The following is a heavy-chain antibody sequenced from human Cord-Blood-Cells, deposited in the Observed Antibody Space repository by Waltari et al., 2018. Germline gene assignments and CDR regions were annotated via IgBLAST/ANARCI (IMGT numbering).Heavy chain of an antibody. D-gene: IGHD2-15*01. CDR3: ARDRHCSGGSCYSAWFDP. CDR2: ISAYNGNT. J-gene: IGHJ5*02. CDR1: GYTFTSYG. V-gene: IGHV1-18*01. Sequence: QVQLVQSGAEVKKPGASVKVSCKASGYTFTSYGISWVRQAPGQGLEWMGWISAYNGNTNYAQKLQGRVTMTTDTSTSTAYRELSSLRSDDTAVYYCARDRHCSGGSCYSAWFDPWGQGTLVTVSS.